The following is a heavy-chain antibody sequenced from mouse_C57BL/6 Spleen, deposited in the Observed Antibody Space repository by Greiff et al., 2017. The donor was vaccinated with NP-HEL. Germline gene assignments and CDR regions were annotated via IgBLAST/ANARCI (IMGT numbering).Heavy chain of an antibody. CDR2: IDPETGGT. CDR1: GYTFTDYE. V-gene: IGHV1-15*01. Sequence: VQLQQSGAELVRPGASVTLSCKASGYTFTDYEMHWVKQTPVHGLEWIGAIDPETGGTAYNQKFKGKAILTADKSSSTAYMELRSLTSEDSAVYYCTRGSNYVKARDDWGQGTAVTVSS. CDR3: TRGSNYVKARDD. D-gene: IGHD2-5*01. J-gene: IGHJ4*01.